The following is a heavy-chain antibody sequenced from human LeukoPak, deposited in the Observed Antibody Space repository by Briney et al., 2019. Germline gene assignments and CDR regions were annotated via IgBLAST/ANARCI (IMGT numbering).Heavy chain of an antibody. CDR2: IIPIFGTA. D-gene: IGHD3-22*01. CDR1: GGTFSSYA. J-gene: IGHJ4*02. Sequence: ASVKVSCKASGGTFSSYAISWVRQAPGQGLEWMGRIIPIFGTANYAQKFQGRVTITTDESTSTAYTELSSLRSEDTAVYYCARDRYYYDSSGSSQFDYWGQGTLVTVSS. CDR3: ARDRYYYDSSGSSQFDY. V-gene: IGHV1-69*05.